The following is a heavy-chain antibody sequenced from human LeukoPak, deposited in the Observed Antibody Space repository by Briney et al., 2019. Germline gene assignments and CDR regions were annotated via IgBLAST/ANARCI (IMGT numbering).Heavy chain of an antibody. V-gene: IGHV4-59*01. J-gene: IGHJ3*02. CDR2: TYYSGST. Sequence: SETLSLTCTVSGGSISSYYWSWIRQPPGKGLEWIGYTYYSGSTNYNPSLKSRVTISVDTSKNQFSLKLSSVTAADTAVYYCARDRRNNAFDIWGQGTMVTVSS. CDR3: ARDRRNNAFDI. CDR1: GGSISSYY.